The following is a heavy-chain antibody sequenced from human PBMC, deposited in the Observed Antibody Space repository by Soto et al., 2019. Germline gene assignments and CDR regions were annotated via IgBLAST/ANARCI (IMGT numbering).Heavy chain of an antibody. D-gene: IGHD5-18*01. CDR2: INHSGST. V-gene: IGHV4-34*01. CDR1: GGSFSGYY. Sequence: QVQLQQWGAGLLKPSETLSLTCAVYGGSFSGYYWSWIRQPPGKGLEWIGEINHSGSTNYNPSLKSRVTISVDTSKNQFSLKLSSVTAADTAVYYCAREPATAMAKRGLTEWGQGTLVPVSS. J-gene: IGHJ4*02. CDR3: AREPATAMAKRGLTE.